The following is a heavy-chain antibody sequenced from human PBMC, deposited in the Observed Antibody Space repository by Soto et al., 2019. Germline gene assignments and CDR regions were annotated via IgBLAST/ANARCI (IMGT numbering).Heavy chain of an antibody. CDR1: GGSISSGGYY. Sequence: QVQLQESGPGLVKPSQTLSLTCTVSGGSISSGGYYWSWIRQHPGKGLEWIGYIYYSGSTYYNPSLKSRVTISVDTSKNQFSLKLSSVTAADTAVYYCARVPPLRYSYADFAPRYFDLWGRGTLVTVSS. CDR2: IYYSGST. D-gene: IGHD5-18*01. J-gene: IGHJ2*01. CDR3: ARVPPLRYSYADFAPRYFDL. V-gene: IGHV4-31*03.